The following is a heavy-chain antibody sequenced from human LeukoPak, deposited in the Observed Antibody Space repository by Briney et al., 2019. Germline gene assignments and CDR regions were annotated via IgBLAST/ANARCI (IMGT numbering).Heavy chain of an antibody. V-gene: IGHV3-30*02. J-gene: IGHJ1*01. CDR1: GFTFSSFG. CDR2: IRYDGSNK. Sequence: GGSLRLSCAAPGFTFSSFGLHWVRQAPGKGLEWVSFIRYDGSNKYYADSVKGRFTISRDDSKNMLYLQMNSLRPEDTAVYYCAKDYNYRGPKYWGQGTLVTVSS. D-gene: IGHD3-10*01. CDR3: AKDYNYRGPKY.